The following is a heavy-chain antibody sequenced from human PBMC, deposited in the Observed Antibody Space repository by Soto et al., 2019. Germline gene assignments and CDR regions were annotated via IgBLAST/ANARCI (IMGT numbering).Heavy chain of an antibody. V-gene: IGHV3-23*01. CDR3: AKGRGGAGSLTPRVDF. CDR2: ISGGGDTT. Sequence: EVQLLESGGGLVQPGGSLRLSCAASGLTFNNYAMTWVRQAPGKGLEWVSAISGGGDTTSYADSVKGRITVSRDGSKNTLYLQMSSLRAEDTALYYCAKGRGGAGSLTPRVDFWGQGTLVTVSS. D-gene: IGHD3-10*01. J-gene: IGHJ4*02. CDR1: GLTFNNYA.